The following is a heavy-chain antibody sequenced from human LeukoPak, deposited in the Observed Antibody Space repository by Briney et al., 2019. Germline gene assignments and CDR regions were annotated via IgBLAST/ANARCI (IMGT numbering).Heavy chain of an antibody. CDR2: ISYDGSNK. J-gene: IGHJ4*02. Sequence: PGRSLRLSCAASGFTFSSYAMHWVRQAPGKGLEWVAVISYDGSNKYYADSVKGRFTISRDNFKNTLYLQMNSLRAEDTAVYYCARSYSGLTADYWGQGALVTVSS. CDR1: GFTFSSYA. V-gene: IGHV3-30-3*01. D-gene: IGHD2-21*01. CDR3: ARSYSGLTADY.